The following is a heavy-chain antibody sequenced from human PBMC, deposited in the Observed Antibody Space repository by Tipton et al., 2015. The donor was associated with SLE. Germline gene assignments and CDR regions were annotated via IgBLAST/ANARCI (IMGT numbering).Heavy chain of an antibody. J-gene: IGHJ4*02. CDR2: IYYSGST. CDR1: GGSISSGSYY. CDR3: ARLGAARYWYHFDF. Sequence: TLSLTCTVSGGSISSGSYYWGWIRQPPGKGLEWIGSIYYSGSTYYNPSLKSRVTISVDTSKNQFSLKLSSVTAADTAVYYCARLGAARYWYHFDFWGQGTLVTVSS. D-gene: IGHD2-8*02. V-gene: IGHV4-39*07.